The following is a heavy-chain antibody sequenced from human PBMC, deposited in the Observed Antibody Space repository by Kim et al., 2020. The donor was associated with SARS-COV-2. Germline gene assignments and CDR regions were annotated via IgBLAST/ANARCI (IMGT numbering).Heavy chain of an antibody. CDR2: ISYDGSNK. CDR3: ARESYYDILTGLRYYFD. CDR1: GFTFSSYG. J-gene: IGHJ4*01. V-gene: IGHV3-33*05. D-gene: IGHD3-9*01. Sequence: GGSLRLSCAASGFTFSSYGMHWVRQAPGKGLEWVAVISYDGSNKYYADSVKGRFTISRDNSKNTLYLQMNSLRAEDTAVYYCARESYYDILTGLRYYFD.